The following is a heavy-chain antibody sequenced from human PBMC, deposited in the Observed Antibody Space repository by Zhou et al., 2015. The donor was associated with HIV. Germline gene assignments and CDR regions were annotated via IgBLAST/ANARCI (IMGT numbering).Heavy chain of an antibody. V-gene: IGHV1-8*01. Sequence: QVQLVQSGAEVRQPGASVKVSCRASGYSFSSYDINWIRQAPGQGLEWMGWLNPQTGSAVYAQKFQGRVTITADESTSTAYMELSSLRSEDTAVYYCARGYCSGGSCSDAFDIWGQGTMVTVSS. D-gene: IGHD2-15*01. CDR1: GYSFSSYD. CDR2: LNPQTGSA. J-gene: IGHJ3*02. CDR3: ARGYCSGGSCSDAFDI.